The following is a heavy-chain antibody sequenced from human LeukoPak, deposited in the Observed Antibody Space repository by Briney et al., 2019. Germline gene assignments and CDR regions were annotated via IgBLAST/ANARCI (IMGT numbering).Heavy chain of an antibody. D-gene: IGHD6-19*01. V-gene: IGHV1-2*02. Sequence: ASVKVSCKASGYTFTGYYMHWVRQAPGQGLEGMGWINPNSGCTNYAQKFQGRVTMTRDTAISTAYRELSGLRSDDTAVYYCARDDRGIAVTGPWGQGTLVTVSS. CDR3: ARDDRGIAVTGP. J-gene: IGHJ4*02. CDR1: GYTFTGYY. CDR2: INPNSGCT.